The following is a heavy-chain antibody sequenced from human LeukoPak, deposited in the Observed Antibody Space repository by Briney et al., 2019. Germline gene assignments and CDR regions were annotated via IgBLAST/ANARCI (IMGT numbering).Heavy chain of an antibody. V-gene: IGHV4-39*07. CDR1: GVSISSSRYS. Sequence: SETLSLTCTVSGVSISSSRYSWGWIRQSPGKGLEWIVNIHYSGNTYYNPSLKSRVTISAATSKNQFSLEVSSVTAADTAVYYCAKDEGDAYIYFDYWGQGALVTVSS. J-gene: IGHJ4*02. CDR2: IHYSGNT. D-gene: IGHD5-24*01. CDR3: AKDEGDAYIYFDY.